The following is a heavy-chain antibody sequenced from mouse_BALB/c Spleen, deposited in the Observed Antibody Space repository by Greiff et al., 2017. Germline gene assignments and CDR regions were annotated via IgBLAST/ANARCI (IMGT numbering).Heavy chain of an antibody. CDR3: ARAGTGTEAMDY. V-gene: IGHV1-80*01. J-gene: IGHJ4*01. CDR1: GYAFSSYW. CDR2: IYPGDGDT. Sequence: QVQLQQSGAELVRPGSSVKISCKASGYAFSSYWMNWVKQRPGQGLEWIGQIYPGDGDTRYTQKFKGKATLTADKSSSTAYMQLSSLASEDSAVYYCARAGTGTEAMDYWGQGTSVTVSS. D-gene: IGHD4-1*01.